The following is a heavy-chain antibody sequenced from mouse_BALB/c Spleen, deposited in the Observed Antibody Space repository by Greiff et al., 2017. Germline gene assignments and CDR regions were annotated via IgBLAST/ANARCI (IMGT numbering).Heavy chain of an antibody. V-gene: IGHV3-2*02. Sequence: EVQLQESGPGLVKPSQSLSLTCTVTGYSITSDYAWNWIRQFPGNKLEWMGYISYSGSTSDNPSLKSRISITRDTSKNQFFLQLNSVTTEDTATYYCARGDYRYDGFAYWGQGTLVTVSA. D-gene: IGHD2-14*01. CDR3: ARGDYRYDGFAY. J-gene: IGHJ3*01. CDR1: GYSITSDYA. CDR2: ISYSGST.